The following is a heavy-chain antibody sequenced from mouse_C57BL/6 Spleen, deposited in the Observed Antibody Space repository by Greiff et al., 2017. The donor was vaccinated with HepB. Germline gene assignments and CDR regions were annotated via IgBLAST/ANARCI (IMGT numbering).Heavy chain of an antibody. J-gene: IGHJ4*01. CDR3: ATYYYGRDFPYAMDY. Sequence: VQLQQSGPELVKPGASVKMSCKASGYTFTDYNMHWVKQSHGKSLEWIGYINPNNGGTSYNQKFKGKATLTVNKSSSTAYMELRSLTSEESAVYYCATYYYGRDFPYAMDYWGQGTSVTVSS. D-gene: IGHD1-1*01. CDR2: INPNNGGT. CDR1: GYTFTDYN. V-gene: IGHV1-22*01.